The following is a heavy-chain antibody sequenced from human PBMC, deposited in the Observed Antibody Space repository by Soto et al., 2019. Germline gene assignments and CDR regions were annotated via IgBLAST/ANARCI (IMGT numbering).Heavy chain of an antibody. V-gene: IGHV4-31*03. CDR1: GRSVSSGGYY. CDR2: IYHIGSP. J-gene: IGHJ5*02. CDR3: VRDRAMDSSGHWFDT. D-gene: IGHD3-22*01. Sequence: QVQLQESGPGLVKPSQTLSLTCTVSGRSVSSGGYYWTWIRQHPGRGLEWIGYIYHIGSPYYNPSLESRVTKSLDTSKNQFSQNLTSVTAADTAIYYCVRDRAMDSSGHWFDTWGQGTLVSVSS.